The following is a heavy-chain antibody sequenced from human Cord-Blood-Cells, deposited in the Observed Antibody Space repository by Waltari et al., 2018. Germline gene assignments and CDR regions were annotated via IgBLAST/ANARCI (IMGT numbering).Heavy chain of an antibody. CDR1: GYTFTSYG. J-gene: IGHJ4*02. Sequence: QVQLAQSGPELKKPGASVKVSCTASGYTFTSYGISWVRQAPGQGLEWMGWISAYNGNTNYAQKLQGRVTMTTDTSTSTAYMELRSLRSDDTAVYYCARDLGSSWYLTGYFDYWGQGTLVTVSS. CDR3: ARDLGSSWYLTGYFDY. V-gene: IGHV1-18*01. CDR2: ISAYNGNT. D-gene: IGHD6-13*01.